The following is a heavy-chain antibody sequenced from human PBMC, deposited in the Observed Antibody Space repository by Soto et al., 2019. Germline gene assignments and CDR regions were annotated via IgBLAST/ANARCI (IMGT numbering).Heavy chain of an antibody. CDR1: GGTFSSYA. V-gene: IGHV1-69*13. J-gene: IGHJ5*02. CDR3: ARDFRPYNWLDP. Sequence: SVKVSCKASGGTFSSYAISWVRQAPGQGLEWMGGIIPSFGTANYAQKFQGRVTITADESTSTAYMELSSLRSEDTAVYYCARDFRPYNWLDPWGQGTLVTVSS. CDR2: IIPSFGTA.